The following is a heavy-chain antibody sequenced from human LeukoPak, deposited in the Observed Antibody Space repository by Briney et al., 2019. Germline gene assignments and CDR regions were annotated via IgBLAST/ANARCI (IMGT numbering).Heavy chain of an antibody. Sequence: PGASLRLSCAASGFTFSSYAMTWVRQAPGKGLEWVSHITGSGASTYYADSVKGWFTISRDNSNNSLYLQMNSLRADDTAVYYCARPHYDILTGYMYYFDYWGQGTLVTVSS. CDR3: ARPHYDILTGYMYYFDY. CDR1: GFTFSSYA. V-gene: IGHV3-23*01. CDR2: ITGSGAST. J-gene: IGHJ4*02. D-gene: IGHD3-9*01.